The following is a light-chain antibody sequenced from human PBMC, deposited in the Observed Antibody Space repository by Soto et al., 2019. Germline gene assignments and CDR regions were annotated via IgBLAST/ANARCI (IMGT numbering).Light chain of an antibody. V-gene: IGKV1-5*01. CDR1: QNIRNL. CDR2: DAS. Sequence: IQLTHSPSTLSASVGDIVTITCRASQNIRNLLAWYQQKPGKAPKPLIYDASTLKTGVPSRFSGSGSGSEFNFTITGLQPDDFATYFCQQYNTYATFGQGTRLEIK. J-gene: IGKJ5*01. CDR3: QQYNTYAT.